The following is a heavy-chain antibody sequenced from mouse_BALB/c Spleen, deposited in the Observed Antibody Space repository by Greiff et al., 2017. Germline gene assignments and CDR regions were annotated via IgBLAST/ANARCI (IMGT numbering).Heavy chain of an antibody. CDR1: GYSFTGYY. CDR3: ARTAKLYYDYDGYAMDY. J-gene: IGHJ4*01. V-gene: IGHV1S34*01. CDR2: ISCYNGAT. Sequence: LVKTGASVKISCKASGYSFTGYYMHWVKQSHGKSLERIGYISCYNGATSYNQKFKGKATFTVDTSSSTAYMQFNSLTSEDSAVYYCARTAKLYYDYDGYAMDYWGQGTSVTVSS. D-gene: IGHD2-4*01.